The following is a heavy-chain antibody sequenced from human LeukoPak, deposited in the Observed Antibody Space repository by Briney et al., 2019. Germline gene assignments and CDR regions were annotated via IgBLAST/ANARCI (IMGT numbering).Heavy chain of an antibody. V-gene: IGHV1-46*01. Sequence: ASVKVSCKAFGYTFTSNYMHWVRQAPGQGPEWMGVISPSGGSTTYAQKFQGRVTLTRDMSTSTDYLELSSLRSEDTAVYYCARDRSAVAGYYYYMDVWGKGTTVTVSS. J-gene: IGHJ6*03. CDR1: GYTFTSNY. CDR2: ISPSGGST. CDR3: ARDRSAVAGYYYYMDV. D-gene: IGHD6-19*01.